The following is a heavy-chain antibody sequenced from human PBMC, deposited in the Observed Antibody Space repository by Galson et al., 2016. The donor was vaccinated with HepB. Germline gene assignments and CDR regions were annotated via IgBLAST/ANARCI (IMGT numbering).Heavy chain of an antibody. J-gene: IGHJ6*02. D-gene: IGHD2-21*01. V-gene: IGHV3-30-3*01. CDR2: ISYDGSNK. CDR3: VLFLARDV. CDR1: GFTFSSYA. Sequence: SLRLSCAASGFTFSSYAMHWVRQAPGKGLEWVAVISYDGSNKYYADSVKGRFTISRDNSKNTLYLQMNSLRAEDTAVYYCVLFLARDVWGQGTTVTVSS.